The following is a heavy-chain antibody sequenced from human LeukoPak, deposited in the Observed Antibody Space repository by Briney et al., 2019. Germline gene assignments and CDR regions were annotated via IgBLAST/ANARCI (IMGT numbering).Heavy chain of an antibody. CDR3: AKASGRLYTMIVVMDY. J-gene: IGHJ4*02. CDR2: ISGSGGST. CDR1: GFTFSSYA. V-gene: IGHV3-23*01. Sequence: GGSLRLSCAASGFTFSSYAMSWVRQAPGKGLEWVSAISGSGGSTYYADSVKGRFTISRDNSKNTLYLQMNSLRAEDTAVYYCAKASGRLYTMIVVMDYWGQGTLVTVSS. D-gene: IGHD3-22*01.